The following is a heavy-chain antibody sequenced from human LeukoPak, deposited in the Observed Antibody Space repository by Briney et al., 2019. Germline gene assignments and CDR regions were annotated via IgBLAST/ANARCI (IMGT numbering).Heavy chain of an antibody. CDR3: ARDNRACSSTSCIEYFQH. D-gene: IGHD2-2*01. CDR1: GFAFTTYP. V-gene: IGHV3-48*04. CDR2: ISSSSSTI. Sequence: GGSLRLSCAASGFAFTTYPMHWVRQAPGKGLEWVSYISSSSSTIYYADSVKGRFTISRDNAKNSLYLQMNSLRAEDTAVYYCARDNRACSSTSCIEYFQHWGQGTLVTVSS. J-gene: IGHJ1*01.